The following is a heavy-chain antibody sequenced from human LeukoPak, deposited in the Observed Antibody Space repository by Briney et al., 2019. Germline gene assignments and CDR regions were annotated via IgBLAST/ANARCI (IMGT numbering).Heavy chain of an antibody. J-gene: IGHJ4*02. CDR3: TTSGTPFEY. D-gene: IGHD3-10*01. Sequence: PGGSLRLSCAASGFTFRSYAMLGLRQAPGKGLAGVAVISYDGSNKYSADPVKGRFTISRDNSKNTLYLQMNSLKTEDTAVYYCTTSGTPFEYWGQGTLVTVSS. CDR2: ISYDGSNK. CDR1: GFTFRSYA. V-gene: IGHV3-30*04.